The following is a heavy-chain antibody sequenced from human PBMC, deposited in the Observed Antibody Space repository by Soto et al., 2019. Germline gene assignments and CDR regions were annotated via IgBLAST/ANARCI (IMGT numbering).Heavy chain of an antibody. CDR2: INHSGST. CDR1: GGSFSGYY. J-gene: IGHJ5*02. CDR3: ARGGAITMVRGVMGWFDP. V-gene: IGHV4-34*01. D-gene: IGHD3-10*01. Sequence: SETLSLTCAVYGGSFSGYYWSWIRQPPGKGLEWIGEINHSGSTNYNPSLKSRVTISVDTSKNQFSLKLSSVTAADTAVYYCARGGAITMVRGVMGWFDPWGQGTLVTVSS.